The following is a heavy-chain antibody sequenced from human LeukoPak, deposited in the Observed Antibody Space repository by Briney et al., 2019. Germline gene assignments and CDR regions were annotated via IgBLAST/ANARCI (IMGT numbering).Heavy chain of an antibody. CDR1: GGSISSSSYY. CDR2: IYYSGRT. D-gene: IGHD6-19*01. CDR3: ARKKRAVAGPPHAFDI. J-gene: IGHJ3*02. Sequence: SETLSLTCTVSGGSISSSSYYWGWIRQPPGKGLEWIGSIYYSGRTYYNPSLKSRVTISVDTSKNHFSLKLSSVTAADTAVYYCARKKRAVAGPPHAFDIWGQGTMVTVSS. V-gene: IGHV4-39*01.